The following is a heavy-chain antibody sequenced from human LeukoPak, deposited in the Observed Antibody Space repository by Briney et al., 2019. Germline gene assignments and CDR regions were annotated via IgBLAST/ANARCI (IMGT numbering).Heavy chain of an antibody. CDR3: ARVDATMIRAFDI. D-gene: IGHD3-10*01. Sequence: PSEPLSLTCTVSGFSISSGYYWDWIRQPPGKGPEWIGSINHSGSTYYNPSLKSRFTMSADTSKNQFSLILSSVTAADTAVYYCARVDATMIRAFDIWGQGTMVTVSS. J-gene: IGHJ3*02. V-gene: IGHV4-38-2*02. CDR2: INHSGST. CDR1: GFSISSGYY.